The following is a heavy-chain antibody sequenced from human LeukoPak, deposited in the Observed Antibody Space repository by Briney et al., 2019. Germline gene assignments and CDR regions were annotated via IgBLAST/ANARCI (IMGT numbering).Heavy chain of an antibody. J-gene: IGHJ3*01. CDR3: ARRYASRVPVTSDF. V-gene: IGHV1-2*02. CDR1: GYTFSDHT. Sequence: ASVKVSCEAAGYTFSDHTIHWVRQAPGQGLEWMGWINPNIGTTNYAKRFQGRLTVTRDTSINTAFMELSSLNPDDTAVFYCARRYASRVPVTSDFWGQGTLVTVSS. CDR2: INPNIGTT. D-gene: IGHD3-16*01.